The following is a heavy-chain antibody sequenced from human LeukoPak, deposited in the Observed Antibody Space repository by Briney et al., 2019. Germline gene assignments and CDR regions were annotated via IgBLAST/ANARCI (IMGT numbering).Heavy chain of an antibody. Sequence: LPGGFLRLSCAASGFTFSSYEMNWVRQAPGKGLEWVSYISSSGSTIYYADSVKGRFTISRDNAKNSLYLQMNSLRAEDTAVYYCARRGYYDSSGYDYWGQGTLVTVSS. CDR1: GFTFSSYE. D-gene: IGHD3-22*01. J-gene: IGHJ4*02. V-gene: IGHV3-48*03. CDR3: ARRGYYDSSGYDY. CDR2: ISSSGSTI.